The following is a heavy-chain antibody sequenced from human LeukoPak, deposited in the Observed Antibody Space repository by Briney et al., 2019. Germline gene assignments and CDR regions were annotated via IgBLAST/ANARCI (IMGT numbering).Heavy chain of an antibody. CDR2: ISGSGGST. Sequence: GGSLRLSCAAPGFTFSSYAMSWVRQATGKGLEWVSAISGSGGSTYYADSVKGRFTISRDNSKNTLYLQMNSLRAEDTAVYYCAKDLDCSSTSCDRDYWGQGTLVTVSS. V-gene: IGHV3-23*01. CDR1: GFTFSSYA. D-gene: IGHD2-2*02. CDR3: AKDLDCSSTSCDRDY. J-gene: IGHJ4*02.